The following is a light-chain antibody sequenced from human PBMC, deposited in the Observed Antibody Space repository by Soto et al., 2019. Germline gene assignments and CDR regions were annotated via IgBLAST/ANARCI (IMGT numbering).Light chain of an antibody. CDR2: EVS. V-gene: IGLV2-18*02. J-gene: IGLJ2*01. CDR1: SSDVGAYNR. Sequence: QSVLTQPPSGSGSPGQSVTISCTGTSSDVGAYNRVSWYQQPPCTAPKLMIYEVSNRPSGVPDRFSGSKSGNTASLTISGLQAEDEADYYCSSYTSSSTLVFGGGTKVTVL. CDR3: SSYTSSSTLV.